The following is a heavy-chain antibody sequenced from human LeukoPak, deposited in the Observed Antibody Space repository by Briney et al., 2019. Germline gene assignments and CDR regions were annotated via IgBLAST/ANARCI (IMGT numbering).Heavy chain of an antibody. Sequence: SETLSLTCAVYGGSFSGYYWSWIRQPPGKGLEWIGEINHSGSTNYNPSLKSRVTISVDTSKNQFSLKLSSVTAADTAVYYCASIYNWNKKNAFDIWGQGTMVTVSS. CDR1: GGSFSGYY. CDR2: INHSGST. J-gene: IGHJ3*02. V-gene: IGHV4-34*01. D-gene: IGHD1/OR15-1a*01. CDR3: ASIYNWNKKNAFDI.